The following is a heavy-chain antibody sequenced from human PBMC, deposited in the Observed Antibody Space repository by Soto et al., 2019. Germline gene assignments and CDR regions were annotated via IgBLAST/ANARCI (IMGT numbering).Heavy chain of an antibody. CDR2: ISGSGGST. V-gene: IGHV3-23*01. CDR1: GFTFSSYA. CDR3: AKTGSRITIFGVVISWFDP. Sequence: VGSLRLSCAASGFTFSSYAMSWVRQAPGKGLEWVSAISGSGGSTYYADSVKGRFTISRDNSKNTLYLQMNSLRAEDTAVYYCAKTGSRITIFGVVISWFDPWGQGTLVTVSS. J-gene: IGHJ5*02. D-gene: IGHD3-3*01.